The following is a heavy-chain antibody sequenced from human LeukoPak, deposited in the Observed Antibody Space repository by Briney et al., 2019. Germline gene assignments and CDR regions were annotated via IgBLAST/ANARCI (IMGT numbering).Heavy chain of an antibody. CDR3: ARKESPHYYGSGSYFLDY. V-gene: IGHV4-34*01. CDR1: GGSFSGFY. D-gene: IGHD3-10*01. Sequence: SETLSLTCAVYGGSFSGFYWTWIRQSPGKGLEWIGEINQSGSTNYNPSLKSRVTILVDTSKNQFSLKLSSVTAADTAVYYCARKESPHYYGSGSYFLDYWGQGTLVTVSS. J-gene: IGHJ4*02. CDR2: INQSGST.